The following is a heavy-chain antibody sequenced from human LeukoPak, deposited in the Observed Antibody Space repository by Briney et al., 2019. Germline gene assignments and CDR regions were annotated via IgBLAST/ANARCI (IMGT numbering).Heavy chain of an antibody. CDR3: ARGRSPLTIFGVVIPWIFDY. CDR2: INHSGST. V-gene: IGHV4-34*01. D-gene: IGHD3-3*01. Sequence: GSLRLSCAASGFTFSSYGMHWVRQPPGKGLEWIGEINHSGSTNYNPSLKSRVTISVDTSKNQFSLKLSSVTAADTAVYYCARGRSPLTIFGVVIPWIFDYWGQGTLVTVSS. J-gene: IGHJ4*02. CDR1: GFTFSSYG.